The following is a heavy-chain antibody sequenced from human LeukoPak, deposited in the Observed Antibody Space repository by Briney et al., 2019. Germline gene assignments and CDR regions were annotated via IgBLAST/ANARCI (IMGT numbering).Heavy chain of an antibody. CDR1: GFTFSSYA. Sequence: PGGSLRLSCAASGFTFSSYAMSWVRQAPGKGLEWVSAISGSGGSTYYADSVKGRFTISRDNSKNTLYLQVNSLRAEDTAVYYCAKWPAYYDSSGYYYDYNWFDPWGQGTLVTVSS. CDR3: AKWPAYYDSSGYYYDYNWFDP. J-gene: IGHJ5*02. CDR2: ISGSGGST. D-gene: IGHD3-22*01. V-gene: IGHV3-23*01.